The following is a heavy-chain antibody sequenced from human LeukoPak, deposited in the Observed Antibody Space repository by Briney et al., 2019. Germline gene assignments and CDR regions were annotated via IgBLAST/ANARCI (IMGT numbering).Heavy chain of an antibody. Sequence: SETLSLTCAVYGGSFSGYYWSWIRQPPGKGLEWIGYIYYSGSTNYNPSLKSRVTISVDTSKNQFSLKLSSVTAADTAVYYCARDYYDDYYYGMDVWGQGTTVTVSS. CDR1: GGSFSGYY. CDR2: IYYSGST. V-gene: IGHV4-59*01. CDR3: ARDYYDDYYYGMDV. J-gene: IGHJ6*02. D-gene: IGHD3-22*01.